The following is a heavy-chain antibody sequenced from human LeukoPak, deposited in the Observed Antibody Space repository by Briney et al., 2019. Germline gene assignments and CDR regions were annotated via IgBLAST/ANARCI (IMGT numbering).Heavy chain of an antibody. CDR3: ARDSVLLWFGELSRPRGFDP. J-gene: IGHJ5*02. V-gene: IGHV4-4*02. D-gene: IGHD3-10*01. CDR1: GGSISSSNW. CDR2: IYHSGST. Sequence: SGTLSLTCAVSGGSISSSNWWSWVRPPPGKGLEWIGEIYHSGSTNYNPSLKSRVTIPVDKSKNQFSLKLSSVTAADTAVYYCARDSVLLWFGELSRPRGFDPWGQGTLVTVSS.